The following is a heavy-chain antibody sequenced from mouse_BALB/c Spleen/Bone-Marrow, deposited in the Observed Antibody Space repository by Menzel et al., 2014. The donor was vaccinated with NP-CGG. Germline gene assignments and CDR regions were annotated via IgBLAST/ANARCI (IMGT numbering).Heavy chain of an antibody. CDR1: GYAFSSSW. CDR3: ARGGNYRFDY. D-gene: IGHD2-1*01. V-gene: IGHV1-82*01. CDR2: VYPGDGDT. Sequence: VQRVESGPELVKPGASVKISCKASGYAFSSSWMNWVKQRPGRGLEWIGQVYPGDGDTNYNGKFKGKATLTADKSSSTAYMQLSSLTSVDSAVYFCARGGNYRFDYWGQGTTLTVSS. J-gene: IGHJ2*01.